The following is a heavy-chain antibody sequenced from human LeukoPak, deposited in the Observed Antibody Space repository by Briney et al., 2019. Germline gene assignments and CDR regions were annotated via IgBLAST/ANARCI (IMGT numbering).Heavy chain of an antibody. D-gene: IGHD6-19*01. CDR2: INPSGGST. V-gene: IGHV1-46*01. CDR3: ARGGLKQWLLGHWFDP. J-gene: IGHJ5*02. CDR1: GYTFTSYY. Sequence: ASVKVSCKASGYTFTSYYMHWVRQAPGQGLEWMGIINPSGGSTSYAQKFQGRVTMTRDTSTSTAYMELSSLRSEDTAVYYCARGGLKQWLLGHWFDPWGQGTLVTVSS.